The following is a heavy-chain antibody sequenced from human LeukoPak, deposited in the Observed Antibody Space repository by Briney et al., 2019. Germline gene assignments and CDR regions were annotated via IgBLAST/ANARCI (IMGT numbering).Heavy chain of an antibody. J-gene: IGHJ4*02. Sequence: SETLSLTCTVSGGSISSYYWSWIRQPPGKGLEWIGYIYYSGSTNYNPSLKSRVTISVDTSKNQFSLKLSSVTAADTAAYYCARVRIAVGVDYWGQGTLVTVSS. CDR1: GGSISSYY. CDR2: IYYSGST. CDR3: ARVRIAVGVDY. D-gene: IGHD6-19*01. V-gene: IGHV4-59*01.